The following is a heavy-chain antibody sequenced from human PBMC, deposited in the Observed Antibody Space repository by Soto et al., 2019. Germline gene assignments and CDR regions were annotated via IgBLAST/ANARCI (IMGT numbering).Heavy chain of an antibody. CDR3: ARHIAVSGKRGFDH. D-gene: IGHD2-21*01. J-gene: IGHJ4*02. CDR2: IFHTASA. Sequence: QVQLQESGPGLMKPSGTLSLTCAVSGGSITSNWWSWVRQPPGKGLEWIAEIFHTASANYNPSLMCRLSLSMEKPRNHLSLTPISVTAAATAVYYCARHIAVSGKRGFDHWGQGTLVTVSS. V-gene: IGHV4-4*02. CDR1: GGSITSNW.